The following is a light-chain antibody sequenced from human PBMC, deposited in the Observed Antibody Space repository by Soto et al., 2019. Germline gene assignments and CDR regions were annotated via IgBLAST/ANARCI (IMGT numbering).Light chain of an antibody. V-gene: IGKV3-15*01. CDR2: GAS. Sequence: IVMTQSPATLSVSPGESATLSCRASQSVSSNLAWYQHKPGQAPRLLIYGASTRAPGIPSRFSGSGSGTEFALTISSLQYEDFAIYYCQHYNNWSSFGQGTRLEIK. CDR1: QSVSSN. CDR3: QHYNNWSS. J-gene: IGKJ5*01.